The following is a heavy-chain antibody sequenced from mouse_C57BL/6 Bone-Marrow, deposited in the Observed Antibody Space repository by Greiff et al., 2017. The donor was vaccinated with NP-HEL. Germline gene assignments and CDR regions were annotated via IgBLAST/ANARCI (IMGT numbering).Heavy chain of an antibody. CDR1: GFTFSDYY. Sequence: EVKLVESEGGLVQPGSSMKLSCTASGFTFSDYYMAWVRQVPGKGLEWVANINYDGSSTYYLDSLKSRFIISRDNAKNILYLQMSSLKSEDTATYYCARDPHYAMDYWGQGTSVTVSS. CDR3: ARDPHYAMDY. V-gene: IGHV5-16*01. J-gene: IGHJ4*01. CDR2: INYDGSST.